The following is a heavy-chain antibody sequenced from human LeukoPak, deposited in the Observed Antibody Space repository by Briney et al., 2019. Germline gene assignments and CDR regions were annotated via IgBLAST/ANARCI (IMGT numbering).Heavy chain of an antibody. CDR2: ISYIGTT. V-gene: IGHV4-59*11. J-gene: IGHJ3*02. Sequence: SETLSLTCTVSGGPISTHYWTWIRQPPGKGLEWIGYISYIGTTNYNPSLKSRVSISVDTSKTYISLKLSSVTAAATAVYYCARDHTTVTKGFDTWGQGTKVTVSS. CDR3: ARDHTTVTKGFDT. CDR1: GGPISTHY. D-gene: IGHD4-17*01.